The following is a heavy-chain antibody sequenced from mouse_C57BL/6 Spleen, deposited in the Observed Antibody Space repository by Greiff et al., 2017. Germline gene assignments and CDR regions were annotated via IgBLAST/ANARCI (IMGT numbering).Heavy chain of an antibody. D-gene: IGHD2-3*01. CDR2: INPSNGGT. Sequence: VQLQQPGTELVKPGASVKLSCKASGYTFTSYWMHWVKQRPGPGLEWIGNINPSNGGTNYNEKFKSKATLTVDKASSTAYMQLSSLTSEDSAVYYCARVDGYSWYFDVWGTGTTVTVSS. CDR1: GYTFTSYW. CDR3: ARVDGYSWYFDV. J-gene: IGHJ1*03. V-gene: IGHV1-53*01.